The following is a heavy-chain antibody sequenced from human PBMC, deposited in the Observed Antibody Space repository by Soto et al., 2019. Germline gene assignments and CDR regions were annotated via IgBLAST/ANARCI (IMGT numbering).Heavy chain of an antibody. Sequence: PSETLSLTCTVCGGSISSYYWSWIRQPPGRGLEWIGYIYYSGSTNYNPSLKSRVTISVDTSKNQFSLKLSSVTAADTAVYYCARFPRGYSYGHFDYWGQGTLVTVSS. D-gene: IGHD5-18*01. J-gene: IGHJ4*02. CDR3: ARFPRGYSYGHFDY. CDR2: IYYSGST. CDR1: GGSISSYY. V-gene: IGHV4-59*01.